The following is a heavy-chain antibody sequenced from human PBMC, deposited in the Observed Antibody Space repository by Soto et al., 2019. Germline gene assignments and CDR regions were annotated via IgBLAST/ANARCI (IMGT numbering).Heavy chain of an antibody. CDR3: AAGGLGSYYYYGMDV. D-gene: IGHD7-27*01. V-gene: IGHV1-58*01. Sequence: QMQLVQSGPEVKKPGTSVKVSCKASGFTFTSSAVQWVRQARGQRLEWIGWIVVGSGNTNYAQKFKERVTITRDMSTSTAYMELSSLRSEDTAVYYCAAGGLGSYYYYGMDVWGQGTTVTVSS. CDR1: GFTFTSSA. J-gene: IGHJ6*02. CDR2: IVVGSGNT.